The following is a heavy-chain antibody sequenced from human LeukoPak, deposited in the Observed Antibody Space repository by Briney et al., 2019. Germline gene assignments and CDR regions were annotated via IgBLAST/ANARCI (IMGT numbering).Heavy chain of an antibody. J-gene: IGHJ1*01. Sequence: GGSLRLSCAASGFTFRRYEMNWVRQAPGKGLEWIAYISSSGNIIYYSDSVKGRFTISRDNANSSLYLQMNSLSAEDTAVYYCARESSSDNDDYYHNPEHLQHWGQGTLVTVSS. CDR3: ARESSSDNDDYYHNPEHLQH. CDR1: GFTFRRYE. D-gene: IGHD3-10*01. CDR2: ISSSGNII. V-gene: IGHV3-48*03.